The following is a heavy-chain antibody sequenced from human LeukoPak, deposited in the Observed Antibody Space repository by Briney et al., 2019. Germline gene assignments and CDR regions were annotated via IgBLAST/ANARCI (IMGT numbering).Heavy chain of an antibody. Sequence: PSETLSLTCTVSGSSIGSHYWNWFRQPAGKGLEYIGRIHISGSANYNPSLNNRVTISVDTSKNQFSLKLSSVTAADTAVYYCARAGVGAPRDWGQGTLVTVSS. CDR1: GSSIGSHY. D-gene: IGHD1-26*01. CDR2: IHISGSA. J-gene: IGHJ4*02. V-gene: IGHV4-4*07. CDR3: ARAGVGAPRD.